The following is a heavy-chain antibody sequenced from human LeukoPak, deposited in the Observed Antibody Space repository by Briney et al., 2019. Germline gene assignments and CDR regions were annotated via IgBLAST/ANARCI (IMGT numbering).Heavy chain of an antibody. J-gene: IGHJ4*02. Sequence: ASVNVSCTASGYTFTSYDINWVRQATGQGPEWMGWMGPNSGNTGYAQKFQGRVTMTRSTSMSTAYMELSSLRSEDTAVYYCARGPPNWGYDYWGQGTLVTVSS. CDR3: ARGPPNWGYDY. D-gene: IGHD7-27*01. V-gene: IGHV1-8*01. CDR1: GYTFTSYD. CDR2: MGPNSGNT.